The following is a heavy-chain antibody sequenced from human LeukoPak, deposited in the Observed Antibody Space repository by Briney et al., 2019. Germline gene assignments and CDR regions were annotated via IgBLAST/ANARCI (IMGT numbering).Heavy chain of an antibody. CDR1: GFTFSSYS. CDR3: ARLRRNSDRSGFYYYYDN. CDR2: INTVASYI. Sequence: GGSLRLSCAASGFTFSSYSFNWVRQAPGKGLEWVSSINTVASYIYYADSVRGRFTISRDNAENSLWLQMNGLRAEDPAVYYCARLRRNSDRSGFYYYYDNWGQGTLLTVSS. V-gene: IGHV3-21*01. D-gene: IGHD3-22*01. J-gene: IGHJ4*02.